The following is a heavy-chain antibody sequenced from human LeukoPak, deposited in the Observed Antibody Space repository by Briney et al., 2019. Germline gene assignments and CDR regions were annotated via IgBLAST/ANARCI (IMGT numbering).Heavy chain of an antibody. CDR1: GDSISSYY. V-gene: IGHV4-59*08. CDR2: MYYTGST. CDR3: ASGPGIFGVVPNWFDP. Sequence: SETLSLTCTVSGDSISSYYWSWIRQPPGKGLEWIGYMYYTGSTTYNPSLKSRVTISVDTSKNQFSLKLSSVTAADTAVYYCASGPGIFGVVPNWFDPWGQGTLVTVSS. J-gene: IGHJ5*02. D-gene: IGHD3-3*01.